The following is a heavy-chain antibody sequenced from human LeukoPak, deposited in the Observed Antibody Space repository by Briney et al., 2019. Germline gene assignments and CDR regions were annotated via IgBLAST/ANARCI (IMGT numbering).Heavy chain of an antibody. CDR3: ARGDYDFWSGSPRNWFDP. J-gene: IGHJ5*02. CDR1: GFTFSSYV. CDR2: ISYDGSNK. D-gene: IGHD3-3*01. Sequence: GGSLRLSCAASGFTFSSYVMHWVRQAPGKGLEWVAVISYDGSNKYYADSVKGRFTISRDNSKNTLYLQMNSLRAEDTAVYYCARGDYDFWSGSPRNWFDPWGQGTLVTVSS. V-gene: IGHV3-30-3*01.